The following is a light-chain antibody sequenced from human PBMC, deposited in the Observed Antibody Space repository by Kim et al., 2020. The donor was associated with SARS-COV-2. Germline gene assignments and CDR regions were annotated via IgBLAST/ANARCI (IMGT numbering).Light chain of an antibody. Sequence: SYELTQPPSVSVSPGQTASITCSGDKLGDKYACWYQQKPGQSPVLVIYQDSKRPSGIPARFSGSNSGNTATLTITGTQAMDEADYYCQAWDSITYVFGTG. J-gene: IGLJ1*01. V-gene: IGLV3-1*01. CDR1: KLGDKY. CDR3: QAWDSITYV. CDR2: QDS.